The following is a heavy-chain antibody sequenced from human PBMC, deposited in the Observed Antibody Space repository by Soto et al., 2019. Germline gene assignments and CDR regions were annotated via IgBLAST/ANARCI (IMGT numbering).Heavy chain of an antibody. CDR3: ARDKDRPQLGANYYYGIDV. V-gene: IGHV1-69*12. CDR1: GGTFGNSA. D-gene: IGHD3-3*02. J-gene: IGHJ6*02. CDR2: IIPILPTP. Sequence: QVQLVQSGAEVKKPGSSVTVSCKASGGTFGNSAISWGRQAPGQGLEWVGGIIPILPTPDYAQKFQGRVTLAADESTSTAYMELTSLRSEDTAVYYCARDKDRPQLGANYYYGIDVWGQGTTVTVSS.